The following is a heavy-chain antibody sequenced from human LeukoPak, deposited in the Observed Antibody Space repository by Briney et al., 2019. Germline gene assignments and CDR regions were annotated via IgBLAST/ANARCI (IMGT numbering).Heavy chain of an antibody. D-gene: IGHD4-23*01. Sequence: GASVKVSCKASGYTFTGYYMHWVRQAPGQGLEGMGWINPNSGGTNYAQKFQGRVTMTRDTSISTAYMELSRLRSDDTAVYYCARSMSTVVIPYTYWGQGTLVTVSS. J-gene: IGHJ4*02. CDR2: INPNSGGT. CDR3: ARSMSTVVIPYTY. CDR1: GYTFTGYY. V-gene: IGHV1-2*02.